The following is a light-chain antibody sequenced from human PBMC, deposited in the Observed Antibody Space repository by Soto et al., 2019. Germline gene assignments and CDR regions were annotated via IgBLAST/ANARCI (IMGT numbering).Light chain of an antibody. V-gene: IGKV1-5*01. Sequence: DIQMTQSPSTLSASVGDRVTITCRASQSISDWLAWYQQKPGKAPKLLIYDASGLESGVPSRFSGSGSGTEFTLTISSLQPDDFATYYCQQDNSYSLTFGGGTKVEIK. CDR2: DAS. CDR1: QSISDW. CDR3: QQDNSYSLT. J-gene: IGKJ4*01.